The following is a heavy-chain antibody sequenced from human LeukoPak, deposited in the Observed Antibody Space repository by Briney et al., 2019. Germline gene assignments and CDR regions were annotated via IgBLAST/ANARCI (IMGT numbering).Heavy chain of an antibody. CDR2: MSPVNGDT. V-gene: IGHV1-8*02. J-gene: IGHJ4*02. CDR3: ARGRTDYYDSSGSFPALGY. CDR1: GYTFTSYY. D-gene: IGHD3-22*01. Sequence: ASVKVSCKASGYTFTSYYMHWVRQASGQGLEWMGWMSPVNGDTGYSQMFQGRVTMTRNTSISTAYMELSSLRSEDTAVYYCARGRTDYYDSSGSFPALGYWGQGTLVTVSS.